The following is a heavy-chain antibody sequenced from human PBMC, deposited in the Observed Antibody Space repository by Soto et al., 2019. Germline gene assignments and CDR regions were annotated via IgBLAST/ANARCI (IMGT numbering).Heavy chain of an antibody. D-gene: IGHD3-10*01. CDR2: SNSDGSRT. CDR1: GFTFSSYW. CDR3: VRDLYYYGSGSSHPFDY. V-gene: IGHV3-74*01. J-gene: IGHJ4*02. Sequence: EVQLVESGGGLVQPGGSLRLSCAASGFTFSSYWMHWVRQAPGKGLVWVSRSNSDGSRTSHADSVKGRFTISRDNAKNTLYLQMNSLSAEDTAVYYCVRDLYYYGSGSSHPFDYWGQGTLVTVSS.